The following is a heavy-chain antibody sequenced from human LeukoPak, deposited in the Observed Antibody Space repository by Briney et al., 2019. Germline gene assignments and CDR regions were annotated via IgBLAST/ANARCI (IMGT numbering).Heavy chain of an antibody. D-gene: IGHD5-18*01. V-gene: IGHV3-23*01. CDR1: GFTFTSYA. Sequence: GGSLRLSCTASGFTFTSYAMTWVRQAPRKGLEWVSGISGSGGHTYNADSVEGRFTISRDNSKNTVSLQLSSLRVEDTAVYFCAKDREDSAMISGVFDLWGRGTLVTVSS. CDR3: AKDREDSAMISGVFDL. J-gene: IGHJ2*01. CDR2: ISGSGGHT.